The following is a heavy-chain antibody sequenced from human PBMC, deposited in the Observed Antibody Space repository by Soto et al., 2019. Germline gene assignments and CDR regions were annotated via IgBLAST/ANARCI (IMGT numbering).Heavy chain of an antibody. V-gene: IGHV3-48*02. CDR3: TRLYDYSHFDNSGVYYGPGLY. CDR2: IPSTDTSTTSTI. J-gene: IGHJ4*02. D-gene: IGHD3-22*01. CDR1: GFTFSACA. Sequence: GGSLRLSCAASGFTFSACAMNWVRQAPGKGLEWVSYIPSTDTSTTSTIYYADSVKGRFTISRDNAKNSLYLQMNSLRDEDTAVYYCTRLYDYSHFDNSGVYYGPGLYWGQGTLVTVSS.